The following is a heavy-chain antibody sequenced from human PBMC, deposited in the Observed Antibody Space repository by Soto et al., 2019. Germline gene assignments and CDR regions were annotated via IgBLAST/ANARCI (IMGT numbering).Heavy chain of an antibody. CDR3: AINSRTCRGDRRVSGQFDP. J-gene: IGHJ5*02. V-gene: IGHV1-24*01. Sequence: ASVNVSCKVSGYTLTELSMHWVRQAPGKGLEWMGGFDPEDGETIYAQKFQGRVTMTEDTSTDTAYLELSTLTSADTAVYYCAINSRTCRGDRRVSGQFDPWGQGTLVTVSS. CDR1: GYTLTELS. D-gene: IGHD2-15*01. CDR2: FDPEDGET.